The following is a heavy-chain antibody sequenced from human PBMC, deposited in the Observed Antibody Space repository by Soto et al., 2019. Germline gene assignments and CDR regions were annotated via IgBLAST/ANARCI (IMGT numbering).Heavy chain of an antibody. D-gene: IGHD3-9*01. J-gene: IGHJ4*02. CDR2: LSGGGSTT. V-gene: IGHV3-23*01. CDR1: GFTFSLSA. Sequence: EVQLLESGGGFVQPGESLRLSCAASGFTFSLSAMSWVRQAPWRGLDWVSSLSGGGSTTDYADSVKCRFTIYRDNSKNTVHMQMNSLRAEDTAVYYCAKGPEYDILTGCDYWGQGALVTVSS. CDR3: AKGPEYDILTGCDY.